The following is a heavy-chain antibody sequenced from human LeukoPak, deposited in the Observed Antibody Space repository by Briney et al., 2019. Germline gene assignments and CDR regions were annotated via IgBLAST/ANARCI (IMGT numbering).Heavy chain of an antibody. CDR2: INPNSGGT. V-gene: IGHV1-2*02. CDR3: ARDNEDIVVVPAAPTH. J-gene: IGHJ4*02. CDR1: GYTFTGYY. D-gene: IGHD2-2*01. Sequence: GASVKVSCKASGYTFTGYYMHWVRQAPGQGLEWMGWINPNSGGTNYAQKFQGRVTMTRDTSISTAYMELSRLRSDDTAVYYCARDNEDIVVVPAAPTHWGQGTLVTVSS.